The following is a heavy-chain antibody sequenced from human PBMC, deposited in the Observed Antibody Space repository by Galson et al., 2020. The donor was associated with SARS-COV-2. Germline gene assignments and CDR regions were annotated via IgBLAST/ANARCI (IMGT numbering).Heavy chain of an antibody. Sequence: ETSETLSLTCTVSGCSISSYYWSWIRQPPGKGLEWIGSIYYSGSTNYNPSLKSRVTISVDTSKNQSSLKLSSVTAADTAVYYCAREVMITFGGVIVMPSYFDYWGQGTLVTVSS. J-gene: IGHJ4*02. CDR2: IYYSGST. CDR3: AREVMITFGGVIVMPSYFDY. V-gene: IGHV4-59*01. D-gene: IGHD3-16*02. CDR1: GCSISSYY.